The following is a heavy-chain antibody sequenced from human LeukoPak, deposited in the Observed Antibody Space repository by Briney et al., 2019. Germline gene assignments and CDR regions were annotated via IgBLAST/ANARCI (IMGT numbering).Heavy chain of an antibody. CDR2: ISGSGGST. D-gene: IGHD6-19*01. J-gene: IGHJ4*02. Sequence: PGGSLRLSCAASGFTFSSYAMSWVRQAPGKGLEWVSAISGSGGSTYYADSVKGRFTISRDNSKNALYLQMNSLRAEDTAVYYCAKFSFWSAVADSLLWGQGTLVTVSS. CDR3: AKFSFWSAVADSLL. CDR1: GFTFSSYA. V-gene: IGHV3-23*01.